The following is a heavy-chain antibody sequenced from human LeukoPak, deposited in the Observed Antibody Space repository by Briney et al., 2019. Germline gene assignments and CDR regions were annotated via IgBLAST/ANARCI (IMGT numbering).Heavy chain of an antibody. CDR2: IYYSGST. CDR1: GGSISSYY. V-gene: IGHV4-59*01. J-gene: IGHJ6*02. CDR3: ARLGYCSGGSCYGYYYGMDV. Sequence: SETLSLTCTVSGGSISSYYWSWIRQPPGMGLEWIGYIYYSGSTNYNPSLKSRVTISVDTSKNQFSLKLSSVTAADTAVYYCARLGYCSGGSCYGYYYGMDVWGQGTTVTVSS. D-gene: IGHD2-15*01.